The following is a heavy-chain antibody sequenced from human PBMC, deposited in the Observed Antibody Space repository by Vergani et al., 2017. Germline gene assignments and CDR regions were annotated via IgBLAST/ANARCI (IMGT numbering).Heavy chain of an antibody. Sequence: QVQLVQSGAEVKKPGASVKVSCKASGYTFTSYGTSWVRQAPGQGLEWMGWISAYNGNTNYVQKLQGRITMTTDTSTSTAYMELRSLRSDDTAVYYCARDPVYYYDSGNYYYDLDVWGQGTTVTVSS. CDR3: ARDPVYYYDSGNYYYDLDV. CDR1: GYTFTSYG. V-gene: IGHV1-18*01. CDR2: ISAYNGNT. J-gene: IGHJ6*02. D-gene: IGHD3-10*01.